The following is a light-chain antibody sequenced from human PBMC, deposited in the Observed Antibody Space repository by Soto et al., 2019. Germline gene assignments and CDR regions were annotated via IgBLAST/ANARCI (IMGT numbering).Light chain of an antibody. J-gene: IGKJ1*01. CDR2: AAS. CDR1: QSFSSHF. Sequence: EIVLTQSPGTLSLSPGERATLSCRASQSFSSHFLAWYQQRPGQAPRLLIYAASSRATGIPDRFSGSASGKDFTLTISRLEPEDFAMYYCQQYAISHRTFGQGTKVEI. CDR3: QQYAISHRT. V-gene: IGKV3-20*01.